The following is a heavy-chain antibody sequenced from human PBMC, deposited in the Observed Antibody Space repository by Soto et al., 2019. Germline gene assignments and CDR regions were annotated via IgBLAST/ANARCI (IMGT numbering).Heavy chain of an antibody. Sequence: QLQLQESGPGLVKPSETLSLTCTVSGGSISSSSYYWGWIRQPPGKGLEWIGSIYYSGSTYYNPSLKSRVTIYVDTYKNQFSLKLSSVTAADTAVYYCAGYCSGGSCPFDYWGQGTLVTVSS. J-gene: IGHJ4*02. CDR1: GGSISSSSYY. V-gene: IGHV4-39*01. D-gene: IGHD2-15*01. CDR2: IYYSGST. CDR3: AGYCSGGSCPFDY.